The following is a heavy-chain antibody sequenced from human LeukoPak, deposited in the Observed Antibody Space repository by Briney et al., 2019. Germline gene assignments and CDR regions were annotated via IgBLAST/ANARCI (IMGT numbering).Heavy chain of an antibody. Sequence: GGSLRLSCAASGFTFSSYGMSWVRQAPGKGLEWVSAISGSGGSTYYADSVKGRFTISRDNSKNTLYLQMNSLRAEDTAVYYCAKDRHYYDSSGYWGQGTLVTVSS. J-gene: IGHJ4*02. V-gene: IGHV3-23*01. CDR1: GFTFSSYG. CDR3: AKDRHYYDSSGY. CDR2: ISGSGGST. D-gene: IGHD3-22*01.